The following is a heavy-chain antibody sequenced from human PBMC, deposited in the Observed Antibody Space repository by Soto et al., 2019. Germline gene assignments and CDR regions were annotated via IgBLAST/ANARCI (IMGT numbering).Heavy chain of an antibody. CDR1: GYTFSSHG. D-gene: IGHD4-4*01. Sequence: QVQLVQSGAEVKKPGASVKVSCKASGYTFSSHGISWVRQAPGQGLEWMGWISAYNANTNYAQKLQGRVTMTTDTTTSTAYMELRSLRSDDTAVYFCAREVALVTPFDCWGQGTLVTVSS. J-gene: IGHJ4*02. CDR2: ISAYNANT. CDR3: AREVALVTPFDC. V-gene: IGHV1-18*01.